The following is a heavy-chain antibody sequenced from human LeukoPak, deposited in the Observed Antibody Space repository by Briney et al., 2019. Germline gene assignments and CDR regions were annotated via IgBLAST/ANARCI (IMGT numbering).Heavy chain of an antibody. Sequence: GGSLRLSCAASGFTFSDYYMSWIRQAPGKGLEWVSYISSSGSTIYYADSVKGRFTISRDNAKNSLYLQMNSLRAEDTAVYYCARAGAYDYVWGSYLDYWGQGTLVTVSS. CDR1: GFTFSDYY. D-gene: IGHD3-16*02. J-gene: IGHJ4*02. CDR3: ARAGAYDYVWGSYLDY. CDR2: ISSSGSTI. V-gene: IGHV3-11*01.